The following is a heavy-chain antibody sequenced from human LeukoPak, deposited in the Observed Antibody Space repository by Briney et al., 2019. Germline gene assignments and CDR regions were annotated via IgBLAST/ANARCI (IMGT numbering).Heavy chain of an antibody. CDR3: AKDLGRVNYDILTGLSDY. D-gene: IGHD3-9*01. V-gene: IGHV3-23*01. CDR1: GFTFSSYA. Sequence: PGGSLRLSCAASGFTFSSYAMSWVRQAPGKGLEWVSAISGSGGSTYYADSVKGRFTISRDNSKNTLYLQMNSLRAEDTAVYYCAKDLGRVNYDILTGLSDYWGQGTLVNVSS. CDR2: ISGSGGST. J-gene: IGHJ4*02.